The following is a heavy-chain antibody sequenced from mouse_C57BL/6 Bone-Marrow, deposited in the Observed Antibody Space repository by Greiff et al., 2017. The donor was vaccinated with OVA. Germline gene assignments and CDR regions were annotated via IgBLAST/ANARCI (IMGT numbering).Heavy chain of an antibody. CDR3: ARSRAVLRRYFDV. J-gene: IGHJ1*03. CDR2: IDPSDSYT. D-gene: IGHD1-1*01. V-gene: IGHV1-59*01. CDR1: GYTFTSYW. Sequence: VQLQQPGAELVRPGTSVKLSCKASGYTFTSYWMHWVKQRPGQGLEWIGVIDPSDSYTNYNQKFKGKATLTVDTSSSTAYMQLSSLTSEDSAVYYCARSRAVLRRYFDVWGTGTTVTVSS.